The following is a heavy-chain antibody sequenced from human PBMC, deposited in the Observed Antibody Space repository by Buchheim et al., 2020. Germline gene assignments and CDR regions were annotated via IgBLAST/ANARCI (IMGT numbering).Heavy chain of an antibody. CDR2: INPSGGST. CDR1: GYTFTSYY. J-gene: IGHJ5*02. CDR3: ARDLRIVATIPIGTGFDP. Sequence: QVQLVQSGAEVKKPGASVKVSCKASGYTFTSYYMHWVRQAPGQGLEWMGIINPSGGSTSYAQKFQGRVTMTRDTSTSTVYMELSSLRSEDTAVYYCARDLRIVATIPIGTGFDPWGQGTL. D-gene: IGHD5-12*01. V-gene: IGHV1-46*01.